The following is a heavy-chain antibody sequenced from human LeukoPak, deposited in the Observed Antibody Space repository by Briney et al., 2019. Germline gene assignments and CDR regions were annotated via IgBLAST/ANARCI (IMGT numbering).Heavy chain of an antibody. V-gene: IGHV1-69*05. CDR1: GGTFSSYA. CDR3: ASYSGYDSVYFDY. Sequence: ASVKVSCKASGGTFSSYAISWVRQAPGQGLEWMGGIIPIFGTANYAQKFQGRVTITTDESTSTAYMELSSLRSKDTAVYNCASYSGYDSVYFDYWGQGTLVTVSS. D-gene: IGHD5-12*01. J-gene: IGHJ4*02. CDR2: IIPIFGTA.